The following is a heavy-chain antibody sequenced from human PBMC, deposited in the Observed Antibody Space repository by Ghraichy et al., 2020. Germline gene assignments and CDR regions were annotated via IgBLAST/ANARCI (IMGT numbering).Heavy chain of an antibody. J-gene: IGHJ5*02. CDR1: VFTVSSNY. CDR2: IYSGGTT. D-gene: IGHD6-19*01. CDR3: ARGYTSGGPNWFAP. V-gene: IGHV3-53*01. Sequence: GGSLRLSCTASVFTVSSNYMSWVRQAPGKGLEWVSVIYSGGTTYYADSVKGRFTVSRDTSKNTLYLQMNSLRAEDTAVYFCARGYTSGGPNWFAPGGQGTLVTVSS.